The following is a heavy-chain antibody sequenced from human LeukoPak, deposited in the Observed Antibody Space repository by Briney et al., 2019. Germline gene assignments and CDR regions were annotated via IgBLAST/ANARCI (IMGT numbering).Heavy chain of an antibody. D-gene: IGHD2-2*01. Sequence: GGSLRLSCAASGFTFNNYAMHWVRQAPGKGLEYVSGISSNGVSAYYANSVKGRFTISRDNSKNTLYLQMASLTAEDMAVYYCARRFASSQFFSDYWGQGALVTVSS. V-gene: IGHV3-64*01. CDR1: GFTFNNYA. J-gene: IGHJ4*02. CDR3: ARRFASSQFFSDY. CDR2: ISSNGVSA.